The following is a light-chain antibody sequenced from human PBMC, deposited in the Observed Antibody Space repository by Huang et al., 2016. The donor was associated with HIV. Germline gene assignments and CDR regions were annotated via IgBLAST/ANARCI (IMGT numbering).Light chain of an antibody. CDR1: QGIGTF. Sequence: IQLTQSPSSLSASVGDRVTIACRASQGIGTFLAWYQQKPGKAPKLLIEAASTLQRGVPSRFSGGGSGTNFTLTISSLQPEDFATYYCQQLSSYPLTFGGGTEVEIK. CDR2: AAS. V-gene: IGKV1-9*01. CDR3: QQLSSYPLT. J-gene: IGKJ4*01.